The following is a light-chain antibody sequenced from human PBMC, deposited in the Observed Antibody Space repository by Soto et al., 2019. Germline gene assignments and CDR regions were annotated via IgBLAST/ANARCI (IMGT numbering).Light chain of an antibody. J-gene: IGLJ2*01. CDR2: GNS. CDR1: SSNIGAGYD. V-gene: IGLV1-40*01. CDR3: QSYDSSLSAVV. Sequence: QLVLTQPPSVSGAPGQRVTISCTGSSSNIGAGYDVHWYQQLPGTAPKLLIYGNSNRPSGFPDRFSGSKSGTSASLAITGLQAEDEADYYCQSYDSSLSAVVFGGGTKLTVL.